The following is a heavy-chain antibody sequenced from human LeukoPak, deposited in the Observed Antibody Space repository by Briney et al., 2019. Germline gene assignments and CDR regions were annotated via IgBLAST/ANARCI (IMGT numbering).Heavy chain of an antibody. CDR1: GFTIISYA. D-gene: IGHD3-22*01. J-gene: IGHJ4*02. V-gene: IGHV3-23*01. Sequence: GGSLRLSCEASGFTIISYAMSWVRQAPGKGLEWVSAVSGTADNTYYAESVRGRFTISRDNSKNTLYLQTNSLRAEDAAVYFCAKATYYYDSYGYNGVFDYWGQGTLVTLSS. CDR2: VSGTADNT. CDR3: AKATYYYDSYGYNGVFDY.